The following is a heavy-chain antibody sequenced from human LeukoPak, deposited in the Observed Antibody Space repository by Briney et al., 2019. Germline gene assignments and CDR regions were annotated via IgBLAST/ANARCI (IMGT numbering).Heavy chain of an antibody. V-gene: IGHV4-59*12. J-gene: IGHJ4*02. CDR2: FYSSGST. CDR3: ARVRFTVTTLPHHFDY. Sequence: SETLSLTCSISGVSISSYFWSWIRQPPGKGLEWIGYFYSSGSTNSNPTLNGRVTISVDKSKNQFSLKLSSVTAADTAVYYCARVRFTVTTLPHHFDYWGQGTLVTVSS. D-gene: IGHD4-17*01. CDR1: GVSISSYF.